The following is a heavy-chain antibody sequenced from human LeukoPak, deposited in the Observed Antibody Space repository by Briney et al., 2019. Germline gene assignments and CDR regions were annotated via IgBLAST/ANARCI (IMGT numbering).Heavy chain of an antibody. CDR1: GYSFTSYW. CDR3: ARHGELWLPKTYYFDY. V-gene: IGHV5-10-1*01. D-gene: IGHD5-18*01. Sequence: GESLKISCKGSGYSFTSYWISWVRQMPGKGLEWMGRIDPSDSYTNYSPSFQGHVTISADKSISTAYLQWSSLKASDTAMYYCARHGELWLPKTYYFDYWGQETLVTVSS. J-gene: IGHJ4*02. CDR2: IDPSDSYT.